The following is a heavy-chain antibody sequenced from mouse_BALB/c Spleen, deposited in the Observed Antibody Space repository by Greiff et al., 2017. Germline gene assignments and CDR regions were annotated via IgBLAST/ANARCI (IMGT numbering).Heavy chain of an antibody. CDR3: ARGGSYAMDY. Sequence: DVKVVESGGGLVKPGGSLKLSCAASGFTFSDYYMYWVRQTPEKRLEWVATISDGGSYTYYPDSVKGRFTISRDNAKNNLYLQMSSLKSEDTAMYYCARGGSYAMDYWGQGTSVTVSS. J-gene: IGHJ4*01. CDR1: GFTFSDYY. CDR2: ISDGGSYT. V-gene: IGHV5-4*02.